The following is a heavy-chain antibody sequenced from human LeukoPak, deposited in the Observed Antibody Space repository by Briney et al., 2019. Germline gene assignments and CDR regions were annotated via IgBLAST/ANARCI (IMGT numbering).Heavy chain of an antibody. V-gene: IGHV4-30-4*01. J-gene: IGHJ4*02. CDR2: IYYSGTT. D-gene: IGHD2-15*01. CDR3: ARYARVGSLPRLYFDY. Sequence: SQTLSLTCTVSGGSISSGDFYWSWIRQPPGEGLEYIGFIYYSGTTYYNPSLESRLTISIDKSKNQFSLKLRSVTAADTAVYYCARYARVGSLPRLYFDYWGQGTLVTVSS. CDR1: GGSISSGDFY.